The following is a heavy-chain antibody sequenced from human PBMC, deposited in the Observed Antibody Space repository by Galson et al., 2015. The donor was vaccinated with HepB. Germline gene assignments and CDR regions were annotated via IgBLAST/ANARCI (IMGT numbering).Heavy chain of an antibody. V-gene: IGHV3-7*03. Sequence: SLRLSCAASGFTFHNYWMNWVRHTPGKGLEWVASMKQGGGEKHYLDAVRGRFTISGDAATNSLLLQMNSLRAEDTALYHCARGRGIFPRHYFDSWGQGTLVTVSS. D-gene: IGHD3-16*01. CDR3: ARGRGIFPRHYFDS. CDR1: GFTFHNYW. J-gene: IGHJ4*02. CDR2: MKQGGGEK.